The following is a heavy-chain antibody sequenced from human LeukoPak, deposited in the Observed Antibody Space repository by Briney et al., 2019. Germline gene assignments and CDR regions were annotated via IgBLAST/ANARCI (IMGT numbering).Heavy chain of an antibody. J-gene: IGHJ4*02. Sequence: GGSLRLSCAASGFTFSSYGMHWVRQAPGKGLEWVAVIWYDGSNKYYADSVKGRFTISRDNSKNTLYLQMNSLRAEDTAVYYCAKSTMIVTAIDYWGQGTLVTVSS. CDR2: IWYDGSNK. D-gene: IGHD3-22*01. CDR1: GFTFSSYG. CDR3: AKSTMIVTAIDY. V-gene: IGHV3-33*06.